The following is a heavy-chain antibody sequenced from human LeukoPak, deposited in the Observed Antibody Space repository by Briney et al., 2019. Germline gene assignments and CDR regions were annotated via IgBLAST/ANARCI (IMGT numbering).Heavy chain of an antibody. J-gene: IGHJ5*02. D-gene: IGHD1-26*01. Sequence: ASVKVSCKVSGYTLTELSMHWVRQAPGKGLEWMGGFDPEDGETIYAQKFQGRVTMTEDTSTDTAYMELSSLRSEDTAVYYCATDGSERGRPLRYSGSYNWFDPWGQGTLVTVSS. V-gene: IGHV1-24*01. CDR1: GYTLTELS. CDR3: ATDGSERGRPLRYSGSYNWFDP. CDR2: FDPEDGET.